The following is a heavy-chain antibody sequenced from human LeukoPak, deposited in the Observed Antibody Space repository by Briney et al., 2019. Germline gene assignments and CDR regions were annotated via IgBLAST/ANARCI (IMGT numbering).Heavy chain of an antibody. CDR2: ISSSSSYI. Sequence: GGSLRLSCAASGFTFSSYSMNWVRQAPGKGLEWVSSISSSSSYIYYADSVKGRFTISIDNAKNSLYLQMNSLRAEDTAVYYCARVKKLRLAYGMDVWGQGTTVTVSS. J-gene: IGHJ6*02. CDR3: ARVKKLRLAYGMDV. V-gene: IGHV3-21*01. CDR1: GFTFSSYS. D-gene: IGHD3-3*01.